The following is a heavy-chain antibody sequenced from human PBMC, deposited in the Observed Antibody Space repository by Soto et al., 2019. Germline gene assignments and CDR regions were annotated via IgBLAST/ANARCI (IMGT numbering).Heavy chain of an antibody. V-gene: IGHV1-3*01. D-gene: IGHD2-15*01. J-gene: IGHJ4*02. Sequence: ASVKVSCKASGYTFTSYAMHWVRQAPGQRLEWMGWISAYNGNTDYAQKFQGRVTMTADTSASTAYMELRSLRSDDTAVYWCARDRSSSTLWGQGTLVTVSS. CDR1: GYTFTSYA. CDR2: ISAYNGNT. CDR3: ARDRSSSTL.